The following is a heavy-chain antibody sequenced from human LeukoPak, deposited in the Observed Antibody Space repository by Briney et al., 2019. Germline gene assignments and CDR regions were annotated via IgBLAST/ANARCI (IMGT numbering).Heavy chain of an antibody. CDR2: ISYDGSNK. CDR1: GFTFSSYD. Sequence: GGSLRLSCAASGFTFSSYDIHWVRQAPDKGLEWVAVISYDGSNKYYADSVKGRFTISRDNSKNTLYLQMNSLRAGDTAVYYCAKVYSSGWYGYFDYWGQGTLVTVSS. J-gene: IGHJ4*02. CDR3: AKVYSSGWYGYFDY. D-gene: IGHD6-19*01. V-gene: IGHV3-30*18.